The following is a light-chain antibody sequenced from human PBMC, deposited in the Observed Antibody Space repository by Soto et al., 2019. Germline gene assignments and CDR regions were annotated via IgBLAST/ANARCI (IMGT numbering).Light chain of an antibody. CDR2: TAS. V-gene: IGKV1-39*01. Sequence: DIQMTQPPSSLSASVGDRVTITCRASQSISSNLIWYQQKPGEAPKPLIYTASSLYSGVPSRFSGSGSGTDFTLTITSLQPEDFATYYCQQGYTNPITFGQGTRLEI. CDR3: QQGYTNPIT. J-gene: IGKJ5*01. CDR1: QSISSN.